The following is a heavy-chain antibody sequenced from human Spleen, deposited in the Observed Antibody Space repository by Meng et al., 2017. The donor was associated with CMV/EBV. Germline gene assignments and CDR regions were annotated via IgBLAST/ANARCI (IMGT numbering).Heavy chain of an antibody. CDR2: IYYSGST. J-gene: IGHJ5*02. CDR1: GGSISSRSYY. D-gene: IGHD3-22*01. V-gene: IGHV4-39*07. CDR3: ARGYYSDSSGYYYANPHWFDP. Sequence: SETLSLTCTVSGGSISSRSYYWGWIRQSPGKGLEWIGSIYYSGSTYYNPSLKSRVTMTVDTSKNQFSLRLSSVTAADTAVYYCARGYYSDSSGYYYANPHWFDPWGQGTLVTVSS.